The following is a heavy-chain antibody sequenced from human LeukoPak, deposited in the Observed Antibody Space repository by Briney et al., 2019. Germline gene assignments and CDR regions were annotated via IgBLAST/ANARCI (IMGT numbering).Heavy chain of an antibody. CDR3: AKEDWYYGGAWSPWFDP. CDR1: GFTFSSYA. D-gene: IGHD4-23*01. CDR2: ISGSGGST. V-gene: IGHV3-23*01. J-gene: IGHJ5*02. Sequence: AGGSLRLSCAASGFTFSSYAMSWVRQAPGKGLEWVSAISGSGGSTYYADSVKGRFTISRDNSKNTLYLQMNSLRAEDTAVYYCAKEDWYYGGAWSPWFDPWGQGTLVTVSS.